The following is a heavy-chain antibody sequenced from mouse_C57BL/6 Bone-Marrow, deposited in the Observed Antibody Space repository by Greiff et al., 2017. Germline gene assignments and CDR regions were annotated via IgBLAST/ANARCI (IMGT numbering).Heavy chain of an antibody. J-gene: IGHJ4*01. CDR2: IDPENGDT. Sequence: VQLQQSGAELVRPGASVKLSCTASGFNIKDDYMHWVKQRPEQGLEWIGWIDPENGDTEYASKFKGKATITADTSSNTAYLPLSSLTSEDTAVYYCTTGSLYYYAMDYWGQGTTVTVSS. V-gene: IGHV14-4*01. CDR3: TTGSLYYYAMDY. D-gene: IGHD6-5*01. CDR1: GFNIKDDY.